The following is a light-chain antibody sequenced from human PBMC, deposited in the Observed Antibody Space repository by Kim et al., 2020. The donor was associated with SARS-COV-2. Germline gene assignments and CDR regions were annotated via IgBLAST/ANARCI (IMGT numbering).Light chain of an antibody. Sequence: ELTQPPATSGTPGQRVTISCSGGSYNIGRNSVTWYRQVPGTAPQLLIFQTNKRPSGVPDRFFGSKSVVSASLVIGGLRSDDEGDYFCAVWDDKMGGLVFGGGTKVTVL. V-gene: IGLV1-47*01. CDR1: SYNIGRNS. CDR2: QTN. CDR3: AVWDDKMGGLV. J-gene: IGLJ2*01.